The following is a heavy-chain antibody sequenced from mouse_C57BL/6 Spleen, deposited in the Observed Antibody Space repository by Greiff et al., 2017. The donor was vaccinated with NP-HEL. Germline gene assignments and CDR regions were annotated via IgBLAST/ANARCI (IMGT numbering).Heavy chain of an antibody. CDR2: IYPGDGDT. CDR1: GYAFSSSW. D-gene: IGHD2-5*01. Sequence: VQLQQSGPELVKPGASVKISCKASGYAFSSSWMNWVKQRPGKGLEWIGRIYPGDGDTNYNGKFKGKATLTADKSSSTAYMQLSSLTSEDSAVYFCASSNPDWFAYWGQGTLVTVSA. V-gene: IGHV1-82*01. CDR3: ASSNPDWFAY. J-gene: IGHJ3*01.